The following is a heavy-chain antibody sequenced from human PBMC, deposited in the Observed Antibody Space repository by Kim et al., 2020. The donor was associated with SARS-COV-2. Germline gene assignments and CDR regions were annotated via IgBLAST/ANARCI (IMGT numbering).Heavy chain of an antibody. CDR2: ISYDGSNK. J-gene: IGHJ5*02. CDR3: ARGDGIAVGWFDP. D-gene: IGHD6-19*01. CDR1: GFTFSSYG. Sequence: GGSLRLSCAASGFTFSSYGMHWVRQAPGKGLVWVAVISYDGSNKYYADSVKGRFTISRDNSKNTLYLKMNSLRAEDTAVYYCARGDGIAVGWFDPWGQGTLVTVSS. V-gene: IGHV3-33*05.